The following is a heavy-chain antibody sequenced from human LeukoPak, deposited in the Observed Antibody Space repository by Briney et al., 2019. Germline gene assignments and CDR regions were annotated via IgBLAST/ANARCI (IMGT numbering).Heavy chain of an antibody. CDR2: IYTSGST. J-gene: IGHJ6*02. Sequence: SETLSLTCAVSGGSFSNYYWSWIRPPAGKGLEGIGRIYTSGSTNYNPSVKSRVTVSVATSNTQFSLKLTSVPAADTAVYYCARQPPQYYGMDVWGQGTTVTVSS. CDR1: GGSFSNYY. V-gene: IGHV4-4*07. CDR3: ARQPPQYYGMDV. D-gene: IGHD1-14*01.